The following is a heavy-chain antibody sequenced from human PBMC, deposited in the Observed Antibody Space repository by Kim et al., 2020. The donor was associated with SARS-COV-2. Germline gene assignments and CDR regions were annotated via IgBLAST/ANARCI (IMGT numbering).Heavy chain of an antibody. V-gene: IGHV3-15*01. CDR3: TTGTEIYYYYGMDV. CDR1: GFTFSNAW. CDR2: IKSKTDGGTT. Sequence: GGSLRLSCAASGFTFSNAWMSWVRQAPGKGLEWVGRIKSKTDGGTTDYAAPVKGRFTISRDDSKNTLYLQMNSLKTEDTAVYYCTTGTEIYYYYGMDVWGQGTTVTVSS. J-gene: IGHJ6*02. D-gene: IGHD1-1*01.